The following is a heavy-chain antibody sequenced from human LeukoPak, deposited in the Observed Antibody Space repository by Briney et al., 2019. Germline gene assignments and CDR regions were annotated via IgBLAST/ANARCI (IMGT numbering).Heavy chain of an antibody. J-gene: IGHJ4*02. V-gene: IGHV1-46*01. CDR3: AREGYGDYFFDY. Sequence: ASVKVSCKASGYTFTSYYMHWVRQAPGQGREGMGIINPSGGSTSYAQKFQGRVTMTRDMSTSTVYMELSSLRSEDTAVYYCAREGYGDYFFDYWGQGTLVTVSS. CDR1: GYTFTSYY. D-gene: IGHD4-17*01. CDR2: INPSGGST.